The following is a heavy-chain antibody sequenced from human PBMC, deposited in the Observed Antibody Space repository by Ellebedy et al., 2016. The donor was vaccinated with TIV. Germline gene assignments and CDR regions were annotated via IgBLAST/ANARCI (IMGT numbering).Heavy chain of an antibody. J-gene: IGHJ4*02. CDR2: IFHSGSA. Sequence: SETLSLXCDISGVSVSSSNWWSWVRQSPGKGLEWIGEIFHSGSAKHNPSLRSRVTISVDKSKNQISLKMTSVSAADTAVYYCARNVWFGELSDPFYFDYWGQGRLVTVSS. CDR3: ARNVWFGELSDPFYFDY. V-gene: IGHV4/OR15-8*01. CDR1: GVSVSSSNW. D-gene: IGHD3-10*01.